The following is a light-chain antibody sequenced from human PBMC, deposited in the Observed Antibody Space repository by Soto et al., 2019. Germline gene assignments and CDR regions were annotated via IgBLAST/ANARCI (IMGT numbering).Light chain of an antibody. Sequence: GDRVTSTGRASQSISRGLAWYQQKPGKAPKFLIDGVSSLKSGAPSRFSGSGSGTEFTLTISSLQPDDSATYYCQNDNTYSRTFGQGTKVDIK. CDR3: QNDNTYSRT. CDR1: QSISRG. CDR2: GVS. V-gene: IGKV1-5*01. J-gene: IGKJ1*01.